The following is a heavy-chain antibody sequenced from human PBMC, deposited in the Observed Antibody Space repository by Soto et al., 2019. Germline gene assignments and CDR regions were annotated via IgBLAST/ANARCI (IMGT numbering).Heavy chain of an antibody. Sequence: QVQLVQSGDEVKKPGASVKVSCKASGYIFVNYGIAWVLQAPGQGLEWKGWISPYTGNTHSATKVQGRLPMTTDTSTSTAYMDRGSLTSDDTAVYYCVMVDNYVTPTPQDVWGQGTTVTVSS. CDR1: GYIFVNYG. D-gene: IGHD3-16*01. V-gene: IGHV1-18*01. J-gene: IGHJ6*02. CDR3: VMVDNYVTPTPQDV. CDR2: ISPYTGNT.